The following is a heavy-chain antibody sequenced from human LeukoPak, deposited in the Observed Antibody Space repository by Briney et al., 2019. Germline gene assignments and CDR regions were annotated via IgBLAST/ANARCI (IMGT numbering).Heavy chain of an antibody. CDR2: TYYRSQWYN. CDR3: AGGYAFDA. J-gene: IGHJ3*01. CDR1: GDSVSHNDGA. Sequence: WQTLSLTCAISGDSVSHNDGAWNWIRQSPSRSLEWLGRTYYRSQWYNDYARSVMSRISVDPDTSKNQFSLQLRSVTPDDTAVYYCAGGYAFDAWGQGTTVIVSS. V-gene: IGHV6-1*01.